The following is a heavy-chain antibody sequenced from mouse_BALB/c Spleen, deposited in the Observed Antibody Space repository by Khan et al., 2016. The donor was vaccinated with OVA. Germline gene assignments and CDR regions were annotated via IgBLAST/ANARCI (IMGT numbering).Heavy chain of an antibody. CDR2: INYSGST. CDR1: GYSITSDYA. CDR3: ARLGRGYAMDY. V-gene: IGHV3-2*02. D-gene: IGHD4-1*01. Sequence: VQLKESGPGLVKPSQSLSLTCTVTGYSITSDYAWNWIRQFPGNKLEWMGFINYSGSTSYNPSLKSRISITRDTPKNQFFLQLNSVTTEDTATYYCARLGRGYAMDYWGQGTSVTVSS. J-gene: IGHJ4*01.